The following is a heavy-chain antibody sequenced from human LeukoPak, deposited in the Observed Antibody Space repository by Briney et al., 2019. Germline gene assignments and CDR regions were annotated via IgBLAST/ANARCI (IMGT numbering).Heavy chain of an antibody. CDR2: IYYSGTT. CDR1: GGSISSSSYY. D-gene: IGHD5-18*01. V-gene: IGHV4-39*07. Sequence: PSETLSLTCTVSGGSISSSSYYWGWIRQPPGKGLEWIGNIYYSGTTYYNPSLKSRVTISVDTSKNHFSLKLISVTAADTAVYYCARAPSIQLYLRGAFDIWGQGTMVTVSS. CDR3: ARAPSIQLYLRGAFDI. J-gene: IGHJ3*02.